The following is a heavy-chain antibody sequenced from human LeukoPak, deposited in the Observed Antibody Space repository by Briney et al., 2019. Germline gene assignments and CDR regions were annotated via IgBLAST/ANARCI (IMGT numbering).Heavy chain of an antibody. Sequence: PGGSLRLSCAASGFTFSSYAMSWVRQAPGKGLEWVSAISGSGGSTYSADSVKGRFTISRDNSKNTLYLQMNSLRAEDTAVYYCAKISGSGSYHAYFDYWGQGTLVTVSS. J-gene: IGHJ4*02. CDR1: GFTFSSYA. CDR2: ISGSGGST. D-gene: IGHD3-10*01. V-gene: IGHV3-23*01. CDR3: AKISGSGSYHAYFDY.